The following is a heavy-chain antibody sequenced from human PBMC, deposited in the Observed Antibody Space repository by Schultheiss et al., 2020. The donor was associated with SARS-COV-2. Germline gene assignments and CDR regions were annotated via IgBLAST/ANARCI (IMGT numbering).Heavy chain of an antibody. CDR3: ARGGIWSIAARRYMDV. Sequence: SETLSLTCTVSGGSLSSYYWSWIRQPAGKGLEWIGYIYYSGSTNYNPSLKSRVTISVDTSKNQFSLKLSSVTAADTAVYYCARGGIWSIAARRYMDVWGKGTTVTVSS. CDR2: IYYSGST. D-gene: IGHD6-6*01. V-gene: IGHV4-59*01. CDR1: GGSLSSYY. J-gene: IGHJ6*03.